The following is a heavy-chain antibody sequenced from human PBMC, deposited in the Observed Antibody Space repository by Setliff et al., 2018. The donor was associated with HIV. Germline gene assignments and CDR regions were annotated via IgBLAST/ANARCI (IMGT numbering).Heavy chain of an antibody. CDR1: GFSLSTSGMC. J-gene: IGHJ3*02. CDR2: IDWEDDK. D-gene: IGHD1-26*01. V-gene: IGHV2-70*11. Sequence: SGPNAGEPTQTLTVTCTFSGFSLSTSGMCVSWIRQPPGKALEWLARIDWEDDKYYSTSLKTMLTISKDTSKNQVVLTMTNMDPLDTATYYCARIQGNSGLDAFDIWGQGTMVTVSS. CDR3: ARIQGNSGLDAFDI.